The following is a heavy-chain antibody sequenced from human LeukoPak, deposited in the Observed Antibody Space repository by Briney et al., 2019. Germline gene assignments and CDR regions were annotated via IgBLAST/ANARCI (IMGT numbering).Heavy chain of an antibody. J-gene: IGHJ4*02. Sequence: ASVKVSCKASGYTFTYYGISWVRQAPGQGLEWLGWVSSYNDDTNYARKFQGRVTMTTDTSTSTAYMELRSLRSDDTAVYYCVRDGDAGYDSFDYWGQGTLVTVSS. CDR1: GYTFTYYG. CDR3: VRDGDAGYDSFDY. CDR2: VSSYNDDT. V-gene: IGHV1-18*04. D-gene: IGHD5-12*01.